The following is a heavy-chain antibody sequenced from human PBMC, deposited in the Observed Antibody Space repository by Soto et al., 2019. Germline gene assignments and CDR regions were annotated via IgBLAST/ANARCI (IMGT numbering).Heavy chain of an antibody. CDR3: ARLRGIAGDFDY. CDR1: GCSISSSSYY. Sequence: XETRSLPCTVSGCSISSSSYYWGWIRQPPGKGLEWIGSIYYSGSTYYNPSLKSRVTISVDTSKNQFSLKLSSVTAADTAVYYCARLRGIAGDFDYWGQGALVTVSS. CDR2: IYYSGST. D-gene: IGHD6-13*01. V-gene: IGHV4-39*01. J-gene: IGHJ4*02.